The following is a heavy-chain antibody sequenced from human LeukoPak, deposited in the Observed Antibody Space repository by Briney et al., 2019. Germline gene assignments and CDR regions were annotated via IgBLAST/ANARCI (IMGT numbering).Heavy chain of an antibody. Sequence: ASVKVSCKASGYTFTGYYMHWVRQAPGQGLEWMGWINPNSGGTNYAQKFQGRVTMTRDTSISTAHMELSRLRSDDTAVYYCARDGDDYVWGSYRYNWFDPWGQGTLVTVSS. J-gene: IGHJ5*02. CDR3: ARDGDDYVWGSYRYNWFDP. D-gene: IGHD3-16*02. V-gene: IGHV1-2*02. CDR1: GYTFTGYY. CDR2: INPNSGGT.